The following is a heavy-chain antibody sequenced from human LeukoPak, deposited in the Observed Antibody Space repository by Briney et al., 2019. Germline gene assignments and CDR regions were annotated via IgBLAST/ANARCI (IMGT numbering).Heavy chain of an antibody. CDR1: GYTFTSYY. CDR2: INPSGGST. D-gene: IGHD3-10*01. CDR3: ARGTPLLWQNGPPAPFDY. Sequence: ASVKVSCKASGYTFTSYYTHWVRQAPGQGLEWMGIINPSGGSTSYAQKFQGRVTMTRDTSTSTVYMELSSLRSEDTAVYYCARGTPLLWQNGPPAPFDYWGQGTLVTVSS. V-gene: IGHV1-46*01. J-gene: IGHJ4*02.